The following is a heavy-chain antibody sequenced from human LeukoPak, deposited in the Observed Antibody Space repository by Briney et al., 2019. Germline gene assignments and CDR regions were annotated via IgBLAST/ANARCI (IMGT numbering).Heavy chain of an antibody. CDR3: ARDRFMLPYYYYYGMDV. CDR2: IIPILGIA. V-gene: IGHV1-69*04. D-gene: IGHD2-8*01. CDR1: GGTFSSYA. Sequence: ASVKVSCKASGGTFSSYAISWVRQAPGQGLEWMGRIIPILGIANYAQKFQGRVTITADKSTSTAYMELRSLRSDDTAVYYCARDRFMLPYYYYYGMDVWGQGTTVTVSS. J-gene: IGHJ6*02.